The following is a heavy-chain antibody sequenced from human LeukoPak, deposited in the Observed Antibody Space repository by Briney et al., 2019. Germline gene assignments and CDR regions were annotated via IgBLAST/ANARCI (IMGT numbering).Heavy chain of an antibody. Sequence: PGGSLRLSCSASGFTFSNYAMSWVRQAPGKGLEWVSAINDGVGRAFYADAVRGRFTISRDNAKNSLYLQMNSLRAEDTAVYYCAREGYSYGYGYWGQGTLVTVSS. J-gene: IGHJ4*02. V-gene: IGHV3-23*01. D-gene: IGHD5-18*01. CDR2: INDGVGRA. CDR1: GFTFSNYA. CDR3: AREGYSYGYGY.